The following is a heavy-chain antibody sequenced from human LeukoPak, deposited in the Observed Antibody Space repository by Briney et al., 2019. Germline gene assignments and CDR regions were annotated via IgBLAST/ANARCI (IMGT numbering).Heavy chain of an antibody. CDR1: GFTFSSYE. V-gene: IGHV3-48*03. Sequence: GGSLRLSCAASGFTFSSYEMNWVRQAPGKGLEWVSYISSSGSTIYYADSVKGRFTISRDNAKNSLYLQMNSLRAEDTAVYYCARDLVAAYQEGWFDPWGQGTLVTVSS. CDR2: ISSSGSTI. D-gene: IGHD2-15*01. J-gene: IGHJ5*02. CDR3: ARDLVAAYQEGWFDP.